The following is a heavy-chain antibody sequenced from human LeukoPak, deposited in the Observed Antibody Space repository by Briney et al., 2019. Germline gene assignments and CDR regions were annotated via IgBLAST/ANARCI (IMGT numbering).Heavy chain of an antibody. CDR3: ARRDSSGWYLFDY. J-gene: IGHJ4*02. V-gene: IGHV4-4*02. CDR1: GGSISSNNW. Sequence: PSGTLSLTCAVSGGSISSNNWWSWVRQPPGKGLEWIGEIYVSGSTNYNPSLKSRVTISVDKSKNQFSLKLSSVTAADTAVYYCARRDSSGWYLFDYWGQGMLVTVSS. CDR2: IYVSGST. D-gene: IGHD6-19*01.